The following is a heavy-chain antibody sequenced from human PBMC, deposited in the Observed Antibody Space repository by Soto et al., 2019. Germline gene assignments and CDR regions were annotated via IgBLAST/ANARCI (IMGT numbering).Heavy chain of an antibody. Sequence: EVQLVESGGGLVKPGGSLRLSCAGSGFSFSTSSMNWVRQAPGKELEWVSAISGSSDYRYYADSVKGRFTISRDNAKNSLFLQMNSLRVEDTAVYHRASDPSYYGSGSYYPFDFWGQGTLVTVSS. J-gene: IGHJ4*02. CDR3: ASDPSYYGSGSYYPFDF. CDR2: ISGSSDYR. D-gene: IGHD3-10*01. V-gene: IGHV3-21*01. CDR1: GFSFSTSS.